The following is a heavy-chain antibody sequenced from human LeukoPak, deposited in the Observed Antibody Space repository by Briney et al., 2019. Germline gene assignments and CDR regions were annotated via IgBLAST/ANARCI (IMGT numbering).Heavy chain of an antibody. Sequence: PSQTLSLTCTVSGGSISSGGHYWSWIRQHPGKGLEWIGNIYYSGNTYYNPSLKSRVTISVDTSKNQFSLKLSSVTAADTAVYYGARADYLDSSGYFGKFEYWGQGTLVTVSS. V-gene: IGHV4-31*03. CDR2: IYYSGNT. D-gene: IGHD3-22*01. CDR3: ARADYLDSSGYFGKFEY. CDR1: GGSISSGGHY. J-gene: IGHJ4*02.